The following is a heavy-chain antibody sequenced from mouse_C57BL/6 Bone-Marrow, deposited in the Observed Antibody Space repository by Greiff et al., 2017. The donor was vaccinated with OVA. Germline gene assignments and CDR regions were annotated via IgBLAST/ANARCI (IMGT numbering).Heavy chain of an antibody. V-gene: IGHV7-1*01. CDR2: SRNKANDYTT. CDR3: ARDSYYGSSYDWYFDV. CDR1: GFTFSDFY. J-gene: IGHJ1*03. Sequence: EVKVVESGGGLVQSGRSLRLSCATSGFTFSDFYMEWVRQAPGKGLEWIAASRNKANDYTTEYSASVKGRFIVSRDTSQSILYLQMNALRAEDTAIYYCARDSYYGSSYDWYFDVWGTGTTVTVSS. D-gene: IGHD1-1*01.